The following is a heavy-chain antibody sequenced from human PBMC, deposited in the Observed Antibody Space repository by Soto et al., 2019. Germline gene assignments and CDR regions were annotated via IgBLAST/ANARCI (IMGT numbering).Heavy chain of an antibody. D-gene: IGHD2-2*01. CDR3: AKDMGYQPPYGLDD. V-gene: IGHV3-23*01. CDR1: GLIFNSYA. CDR2: INGHGDST. Sequence: EVQLLESGGGLVQPGGSLRLSCVASGLIFNSYAMTWVRQAPGKGMEWVSSINGHGDSTYYTDSVKGRFTISRDKSKDPLYLQMNSLSAQDTSVYYCAKDMGYQPPYGLDDGCQLTTVTVYS. J-gene: IGHJ6*02.